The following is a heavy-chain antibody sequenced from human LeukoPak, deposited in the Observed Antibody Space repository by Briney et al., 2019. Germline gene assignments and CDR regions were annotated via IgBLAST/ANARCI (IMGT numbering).Heavy chain of an antibody. V-gene: IGHV3-30*18. CDR3: AKTGSSGWYWRDIEVDY. Sequence: PGRSLRLSCAASGFTFSSYGMHWVRQAPGKGLEWVAVISYDGSNKYYADSVKGRFTISRDNSKNTLYLQMNSLRAEDTAVYYCAKTGSSGWYWRDIEVDYWGQGTLVTVSS. J-gene: IGHJ4*02. CDR2: ISYDGSNK. D-gene: IGHD6-19*01. CDR1: GFTFSSYG.